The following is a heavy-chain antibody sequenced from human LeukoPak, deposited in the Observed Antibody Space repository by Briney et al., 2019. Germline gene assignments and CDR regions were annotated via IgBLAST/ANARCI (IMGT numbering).Heavy chain of an antibody. V-gene: IGHV4-34*01. D-gene: IGHD2-15*01. CDR3: ASMRGYCSGGSFYSPDAFDI. Sequence: SETLSLTCAVYGGSFSGYYWSWIRQPPGKGLEWIGEISHSGSTNYNPSLKSRVTISVDTSKNQFSLKLSSVTAADTAVYYCASMRGYCSGGSFYSPDAFDIWGQGTLFTVSS. CDR2: ISHSGST. J-gene: IGHJ3*02. CDR1: GGSFSGYY.